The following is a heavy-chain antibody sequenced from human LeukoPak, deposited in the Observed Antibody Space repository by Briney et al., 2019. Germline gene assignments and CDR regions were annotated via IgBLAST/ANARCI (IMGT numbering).Heavy chain of an antibody. V-gene: IGHV1-2*06. CDR2: INPNSGGT. J-gene: IGHJ4*02. CDR1: GYTFTGYY. Sequence: ASVKVSCKASGYTFTGYYTHWVRQAPGQGLEWMGRINPNSGGTNYAQKFQGRVTMTRDTSISTAYMELSRLRSDDTAVYYCALDYYDFWSGYYPFDYWGQGTLVTVSS. D-gene: IGHD3-3*01. CDR3: ALDYYDFWSGYYPFDY.